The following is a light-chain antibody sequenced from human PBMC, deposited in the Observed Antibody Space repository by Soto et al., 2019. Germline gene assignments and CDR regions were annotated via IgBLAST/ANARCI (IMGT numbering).Light chain of an antibody. CDR3: QSYDNSLNRV. V-gene: IGLV1-40*01. CDR2: GDN. Sequence: QSVLTQPPSVSGAPGQRITISCTGSSSNIGARYDVHWYRQLPGAAPKLLLFGDNNRPSGVPDRFSGSKSGTSASLAITGLQADDEADYYYQSYDNSLNRVFGTGTKLTVL. CDR1: SSNIGARYD. J-gene: IGLJ1*01.